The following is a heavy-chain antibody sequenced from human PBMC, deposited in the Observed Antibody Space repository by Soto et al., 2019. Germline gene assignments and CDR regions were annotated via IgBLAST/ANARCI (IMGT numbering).Heavy chain of an antibody. Sequence: QVQLVQSGAEVKKPGASVKVSCKASGYTFTSYGISWVRQAPGQGLEWMGCVSVYNGNTNYAQKRQGRVTMNTDSSRSTGYMELRSLRSDDTAVYYCARALYSRGWYGPGNDAFDIWGQGTMVTVSS. CDR1: GYTFTSYG. V-gene: IGHV1-18*04. CDR2: VSVYNGNT. D-gene: IGHD6-19*01. CDR3: ARALYSRGWYGPGNDAFDI. J-gene: IGHJ3*02.